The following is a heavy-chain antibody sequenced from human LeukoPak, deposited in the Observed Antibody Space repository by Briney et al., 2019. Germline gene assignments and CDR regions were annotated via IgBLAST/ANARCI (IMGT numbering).Heavy chain of an antibody. J-gene: IGHJ4*02. CDR2: IYYSGST. Sequence: SETLSLTCTVSGGSISSSSYYWGWIRQPPGKGLEWIGSIYYSGSTYYNPSLKSRVTISVDTSKNQFSLKLSSVTAADTAVYYCARDVSVAGRGYFDYWGQGTLVTVSS. CDR3: ARDVSVAGRGYFDY. V-gene: IGHV4-39*07. D-gene: IGHD6-19*01. CDR1: GGSISSSSYY.